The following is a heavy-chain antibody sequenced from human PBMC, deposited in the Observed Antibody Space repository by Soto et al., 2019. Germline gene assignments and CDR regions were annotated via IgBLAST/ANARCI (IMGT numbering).Heavy chain of an antibody. CDR1: GYIFTDYY. J-gene: IGHJ4*02. Sequence: ASVKVSCKASGYIFTDYYMHWVRQAPGQGLEWMGWINPNSGCTYYAQRFQGRVTMTRDTSISTAYMELSSLKSDDTAVYYCARKLPTHYSISWPLDYWGQGTLVTVSS. V-gene: IGHV1-2*02. CDR2: INPNSGCT. D-gene: IGHD3-3*02. CDR3: ARKLPTHYSISWPLDY.